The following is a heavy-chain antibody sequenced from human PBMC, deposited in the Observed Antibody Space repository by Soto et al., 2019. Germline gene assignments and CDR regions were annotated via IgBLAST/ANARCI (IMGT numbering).Heavy chain of an antibody. D-gene: IGHD5-18*01. CDR1: GFTFSSYW. CDR3: ASGYTYGQFHY. V-gene: IGHV3-7*02. CDR2: IKQDGSEK. Sequence: GGSLRLSCAASGFTFSSYWISWVRQAPGKGLEWVANIKQDGSEKYYVDSVKGRFTISRDNAKNSLYLQMSSLRAEDTAVYYCASGYTYGQFHYWGQGTRVTVSS. J-gene: IGHJ4*02.